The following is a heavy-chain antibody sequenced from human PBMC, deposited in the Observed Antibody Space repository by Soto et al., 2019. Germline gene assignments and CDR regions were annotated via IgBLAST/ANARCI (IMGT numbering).Heavy chain of an antibody. CDR1: GFTFNTYW. CDR3: GKGRSYYYYYGVDV. Sequence: PGGSLRLSCAASGFTFNTYWMSWVRQAPGKGLEWVANIKPDGSEKWYVDSVKGRFTISRDNSKSTLYLQMNSLRAEDTAVYYCGKGRSYYYYYGVDVWGQGTTVTVSS. V-gene: IGHV3-7*05. D-gene: IGHD1-26*01. J-gene: IGHJ6*02. CDR2: IKPDGSEK.